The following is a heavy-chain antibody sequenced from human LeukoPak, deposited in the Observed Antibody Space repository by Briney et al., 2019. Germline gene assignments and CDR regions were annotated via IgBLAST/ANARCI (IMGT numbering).Heavy chain of an antibody. J-gene: IGHJ3*02. V-gene: IGHV3-9*01. CDR3: AKDGGGGATIDAHAFDI. CDR1: GFTFDDYA. CDR2: ISWNSGSI. Sequence: GGSLRLSCAASGFTFDDYAMHWVRQAPGKDLEWVSGISWNSGSIGYADSVKGRFTISRDNAKNSLYLQMNSLRAEDTALYYCAKDGGGGATIDAHAFDIWGQGTMVTVSS. D-gene: IGHD1-26*01.